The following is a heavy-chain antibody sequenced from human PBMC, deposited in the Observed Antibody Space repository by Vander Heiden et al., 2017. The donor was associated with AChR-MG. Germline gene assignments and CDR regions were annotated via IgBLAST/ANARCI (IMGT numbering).Heavy chain of an antibody. CDR2: FDPEDGET. V-gene: IGHV1-24*01. CDR3: ATGLSIFGVGYYI. Sequence: QLQLVQSGGEVKKPGAAVKVPCKVSGYTLTEFSIHWVRQAPGKGLGWMGGFDPEDGETIDEQKFHCRVTMTEDTSTDTAYMELSSLRSEDTAVYYCATGLSIFGVGYYIWGQGTLVTVSS. J-gene: IGHJ4*02. CDR1: GYTLTEFS. D-gene: IGHD3-3*01.